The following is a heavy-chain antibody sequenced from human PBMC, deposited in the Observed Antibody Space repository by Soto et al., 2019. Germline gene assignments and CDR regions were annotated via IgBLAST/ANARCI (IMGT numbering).Heavy chain of an antibody. V-gene: IGHV1-18*04. CDR2: ISAYNGNT. Sequence: ASVKVSCKASGYTFTSYGISWVRQAPGQELEWMGWISAYNGNTNYAQKLQGRVTMTTDTSTSTAYMELRSLRSDDTAVYYCASTLAGYDSSGYYLSRMDVWGQGTTVTVSS. J-gene: IGHJ6*02. CDR1: GYTFTSYG. CDR3: ASTLAGYDSSGYYLSRMDV. D-gene: IGHD3-22*01.